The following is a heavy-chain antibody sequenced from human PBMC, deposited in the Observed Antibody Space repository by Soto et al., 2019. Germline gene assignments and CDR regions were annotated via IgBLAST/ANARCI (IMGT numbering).Heavy chain of an antibody. D-gene: IGHD5-12*01. CDR2: IIPILGIA. Sequence: QVRLGQSGAGVKKPGSSVKVSCKASGGTFSSYTISWVRQAPGQGLEWMGRIIPILGIANYAQKFQGRVTITADKSTSTAYMELSSLRSEDTAVYYCARGSGYDYRGDYWGQGTLVTVSS. V-gene: IGHV1-69*02. CDR3: ARGSGYDYRGDY. J-gene: IGHJ4*02. CDR1: GGTFSSYT.